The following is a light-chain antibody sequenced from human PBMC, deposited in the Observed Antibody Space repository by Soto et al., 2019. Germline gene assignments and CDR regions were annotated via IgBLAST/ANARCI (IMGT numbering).Light chain of an antibody. J-gene: IGKJ2*01. V-gene: IGKV1-27*01. CDR2: AAS. CDR3: QNYKRAPYT. CDR1: QDISDS. Sequence: DIQMTQSPSSLSTSVGDRVTITCLASQDISDSVAWYQQKPGKVPKLLSYAASTLQPGVPSRFSGSGSGTDFTLTISSLQTEDVATYSCQNYKRAPYTFGQGTKLEIK.